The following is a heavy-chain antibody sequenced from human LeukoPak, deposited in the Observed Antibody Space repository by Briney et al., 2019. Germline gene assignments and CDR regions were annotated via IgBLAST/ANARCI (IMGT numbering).Heavy chain of an antibody. D-gene: IGHD4-17*01. CDR2: ISTSSSYI. V-gene: IGHV3-21*01. CDR3: ARNRGDPSYFDY. J-gene: IGHJ4*02. CDR1: GFXFSSYE. Sequence: GGSLRLSCAASGFXFSSYEINWVRQAPGKGLEWVSSISTSSSYIYYADSVKGRFTISRNNPKNSLYLQMNSLRAEDTAVYYCARNRGDPSYFDYWGQGTLVTVSS.